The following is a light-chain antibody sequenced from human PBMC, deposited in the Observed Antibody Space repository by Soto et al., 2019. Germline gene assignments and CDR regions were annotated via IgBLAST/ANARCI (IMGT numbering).Light chain of an antibody. J-gene: IGLJ1*01. V-gene: IGLV2-14*01. Sequence: QSALTQPASVSGSPGQSITISCTGTISDFVVYNYVSWYQQHPGKAPKLMIYGVSNRPLGVSNRFSGSKSGNTASLTISGLQADDEADYYCSSHTISSALQVFGTGTKVTVL. CDR1: ISDFVVYNY. CDR2: GVS. CDR3: SSHTISSALQV.